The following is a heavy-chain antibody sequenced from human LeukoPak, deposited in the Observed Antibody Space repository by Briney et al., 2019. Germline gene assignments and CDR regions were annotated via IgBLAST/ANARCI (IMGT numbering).Heavy chain of an antibody. CDR2: IYPGDSDT. CDR1: GYLFTSYW. V-gene: IGHV5-51*01. J-gene: IGHJ5*02. CDR3: ARQGTHKNWFDP. Sequence: GGSLKISCQGSGYLFTSYWMGWVRPVPGKGLEWMGIIYPGDSDTRYSPSFQGQVPISADKSISTAYLQWSSLKASDTAMYYCARQGTHKNWFDPWGQGTLVTVSS.